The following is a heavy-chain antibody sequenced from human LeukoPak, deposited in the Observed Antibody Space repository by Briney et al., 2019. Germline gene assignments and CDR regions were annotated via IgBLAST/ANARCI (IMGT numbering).Heavy chain of an antibody. D-gene: IGHD6-13*01. CDR3: ASTPVLGVAAAGTIYYYYMDV. Sequence: SETLSLTCTVSGGSVSSYQWGWIRQPPGKGLEWIAYISYSGNTNYNPSLRSRVTISLDTSKNQFSLRLSSVTAADTAVYYCASTPVLGVAAAGTIYYYYMDVWGKGTTATVSS. V-gene: IGHV4-59*02. CDR1: GGSVSSYQ. CDR2: ISYSGNT. J-gene: IGHJ6*03.